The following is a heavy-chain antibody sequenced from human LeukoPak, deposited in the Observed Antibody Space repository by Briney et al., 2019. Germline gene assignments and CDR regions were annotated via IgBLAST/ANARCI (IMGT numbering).Heavy chain of an antibody. CDR3: AKGHSNGVYFDY. V-gene: IGHV3-30*02. CDR2: IRYDGSNK. J-gene: IGHJ4*02. Sequence: GGSLRLSCAASGFTFSSYVMHWVRQAPGKGLEWVAFIRYDGSNKYYADSVKGRFTISRDNSKNTLYLQMNSPRAEDTAVYYCAKGHSNGVYFDYLRQGTQVTVSS. CDR1: GFTFSSYV. D-gene: IGHD4-11*01.